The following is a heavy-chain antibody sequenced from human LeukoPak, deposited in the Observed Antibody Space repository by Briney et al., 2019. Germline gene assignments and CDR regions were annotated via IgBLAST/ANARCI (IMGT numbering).Heavy chain of an antibody. J-gene: IGHJ3*02. Sequence: SETLSLTCTVSGDSMSSFYWSWIRQPPGKGLEWIGYIYYSGSTNYNPSLKSRVTMSVDTAKNHFSLKLSSVTAADTAIYYCATQNDFYCSGGSCYVLDPDAFDIWGQGTMVTVSS. CDR1: GDSMSSFY. CDR3: ATQNDFYCSGGSCYVLDPDAFDI. V-gene: IGHV4-59*01. D-gene: IGHD2-15*01. CDR2: IYYSGST.